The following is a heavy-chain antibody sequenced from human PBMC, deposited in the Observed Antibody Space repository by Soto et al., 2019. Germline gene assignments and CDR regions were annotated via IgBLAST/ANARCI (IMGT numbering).Heavy chain of an antibody. CDR1: GFSLSTSGVA. J-gene: IGHJ4*02. CDR2: IYWDDDD. V-gene: IGHV2-5*02. CDR3: AQRVGRYCRGGSCFYYFDH. D-gene: IGHD2-15*01. Sequence: QVTLKESGPTLVKPTQTLTLTCTFSGFSLSTSGVAVGWIRQPPGKALEWLALIYWDDDDRYSPSLRSRLTITKGTSKNQVVLTMTDMDPVDTATYYCAQRVGRYCRGGSCFYYFDHWGQGILVTVSS.